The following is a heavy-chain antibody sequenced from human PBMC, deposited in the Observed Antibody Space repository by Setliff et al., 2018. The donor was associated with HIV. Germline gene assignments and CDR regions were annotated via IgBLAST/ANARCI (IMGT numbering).Heavy chain of an antibody. CDR1: GGSFSGYY. J-gene: IGHJ6*03. Sequence: PSETLSLTCAVYGGSFSGYYWSWIRQPPGKGLEWIGEINHSGSTNNNPSLKSRVTISVDTSKNQFSLKLSSVTAADTAVYYCARNPAIPFYDSSGYYYRYYYYYMDVWGKGTTVTVSS. V-gene: IGHV4-34*01. CDR3: ARNPAIPFYDSSGYYYRYYYYYMDV. D-gene: IGHD3-22*01. CDR2: INHSGST.